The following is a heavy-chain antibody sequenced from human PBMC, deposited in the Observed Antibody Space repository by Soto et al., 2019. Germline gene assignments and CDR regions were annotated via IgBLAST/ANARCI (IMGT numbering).Heavy chain of an antibody. CDR1: GGSISSSYY. V-gene: IGHV4-59*12. Sequence: SETLSLTCAVSGGSISSSYYWSWIRQPPGKGLEWIGYIYYSGSTNYNPSLKSRVTISVDTSKNQFSLKLSSVTAADTAMYYCAREPSICGQGTLVTVSS. J-gene: IGHJ4*02. CDR3: AREPSI. CDR2: IYYSGST.